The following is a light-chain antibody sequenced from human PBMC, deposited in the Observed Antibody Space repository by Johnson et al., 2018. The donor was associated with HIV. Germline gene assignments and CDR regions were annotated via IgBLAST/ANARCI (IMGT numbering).Light chain of an antibody. J-gene: IGLJ1*01. CDR1: SSNIVNNY. CDR2: DTD. V-gene: IGLV1-51*01. Sequence: QPVLTQPPSVSAAPGQKVTISCSGGSSNIVNNYVSWYQQVPGTAPKLLIYDTDKRPSGIPDRFYGSKSGTSATLGISGLQTGDEADYYCGTWDNSLSAGVFGSGTKVTVL. CDR3: GTWDNSLSAGV.